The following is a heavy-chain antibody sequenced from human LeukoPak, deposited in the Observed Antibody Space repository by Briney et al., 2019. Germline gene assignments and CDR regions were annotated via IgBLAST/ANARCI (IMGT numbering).Heavy chain of an antibody. CDR3: ARHRYLSSFWYY. CDR2: INHSGST. Sequence: PSETPSLTCAVYGGSFSGYYWSWIRQPPGKGLEWIGEINHSGSTNYNPSLKSRVTISVDTSKNQFSLKLSSVTAADTAVYYCARHRYLSSFWYYWGQGTLVTVSS. CDR1: GGSFSGYY. D-gene: IGHD6-6*01. J-gene: IGHJ4*02. V-gene: IGHV4-34*01.